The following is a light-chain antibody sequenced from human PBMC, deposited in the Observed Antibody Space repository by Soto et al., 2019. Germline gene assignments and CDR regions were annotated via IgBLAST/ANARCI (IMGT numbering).Light chain of an antibody. CDR2: GAS. CDR1: QSVNRTY. J-gene: IGKJ3*01. CDR3: QHYRSAPFT. V-gene: IGKV3-20*01. Sequence: EIVFKQSPGTLSLSPGERAALSCRASQSVNRTYLAWYQQKPGQAPRLLSDGASSRATGIPDRVSGSGSGTDFTLTISGLHPEDVAVYYCQHYRSAPFTFGPGTKVDIK.